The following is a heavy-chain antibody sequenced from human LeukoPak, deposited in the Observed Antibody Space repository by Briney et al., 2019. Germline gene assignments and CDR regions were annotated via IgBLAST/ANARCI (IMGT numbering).Heavy chain of an antibody. Sequence: GSLRLSCAASGFTFSSYNMNWVRQAPGKGLEWVSHISSSSSTIYYADSVKGRFTISRDNAKNSLYLQMNGLRAEDTAVYYCARTPMDYGDFNFDYWGQGTLVTVSS. CDR3: ARTPMDYGDFNFDY. V-gene: IGHV3-48*01. D-gene: IGHD4-17*01. J-gene: IGHJ4*02. CDR1: GFTFSSYN. CDR2: ISSSSSTI.